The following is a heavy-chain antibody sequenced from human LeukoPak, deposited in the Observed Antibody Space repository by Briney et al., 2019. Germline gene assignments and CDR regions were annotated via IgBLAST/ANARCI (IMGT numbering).Heavy chain of an antibody. D-gene: IGHD2-21*02. CDR2: IYPGDSDT. J-gene: IGHJ3*02. V-gene: IGHV5-51*01. Sequence: GESLKISCKGSGYSFTSYWIGWVRQMPGKGLEWMGIIYPGDSDTRYSPSFQGQVTISADKSTSTAYLQWSSLKASDTAMYYCARRGGVVVTGEAFDIWGQGTMVTVSS. CDR3: ARRGGVVVTGEAFDI. CDR1: GYSFTSYW.